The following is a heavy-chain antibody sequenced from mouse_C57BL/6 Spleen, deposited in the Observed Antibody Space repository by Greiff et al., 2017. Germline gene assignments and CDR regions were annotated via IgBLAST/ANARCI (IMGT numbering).Heavy chain of an antibody. D-gene: IGHD1-1*01. Sequence: VQLQQSGAELARPGASVKMSCKASGYTFTSYTMHWVKQRPGQGLEWIGYINPSSGYTKYNQKFKDKATLTADKSSSAAYMQLSSLTSEDSAVYYCARNYGSSYGYFDVWGTGTTVTVSS. CDR3: ARNYGSSYGYFDV. CDR1: GYTFTSYT. V-gene: IGHV1-4*01. J-gene: IGHJ1*03. CDR2: INPSSGYT.